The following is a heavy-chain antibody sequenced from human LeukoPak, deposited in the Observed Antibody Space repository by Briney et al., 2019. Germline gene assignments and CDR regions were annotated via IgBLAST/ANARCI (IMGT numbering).Heavy chain of an antibody. J-gene: IGHJ6*03. CDR3: ATEEPYYYYMYV. V-gene: IGHV3-23*01. CDR2: ISGSGGST. CDR1: GCTFGSYA. Sequence: PGGSLRLSCVASGCTFGSYAMSWVRQAPGKGLEWVAGISGSGGSTYHTDSVKGRFTISRDNSKNTLYLQMNSLRAADTALYYCATEEPYYYYMYVWGKGTTVSVSS.